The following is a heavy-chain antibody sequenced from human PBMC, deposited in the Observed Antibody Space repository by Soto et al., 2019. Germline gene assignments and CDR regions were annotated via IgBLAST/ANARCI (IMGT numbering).Heavy chain of an antibody. V-gene: IGHV3-30-3*01. Sequence: QVQLVESGGGVVQPGRSLRLSCAASGFTFSSYAMHWVRQAPGKGLEWVAVISYDGSNKYYADSVKGRFTISRDNSKNTLYLQMNSLRAEDTAVYYCAREVWYIVVVTARWFDPWGQGTLVTVSS. CDR1: GFTFSSYA. J-gene: IGHJ5*02. CDR3: AREVWYIVVVTARWFDP. CDR2: ISYDGSNK. D-gene: IGHD2-21*02.